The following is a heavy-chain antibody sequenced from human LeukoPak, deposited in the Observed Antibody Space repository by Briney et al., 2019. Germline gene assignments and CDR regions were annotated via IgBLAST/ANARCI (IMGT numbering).Heavy chain of an antibody. J-gene: IGHJ4*02. CDR1: TLTSTAYW. CDR3: ARGGFGYVYFDY. D-gene: IGHD2-8*01. Sequence: SMTPSCAASTLTSTAYWMGWVSQVEGNGMEWEAHIKEDGSETYSVDSVKGRFTISRDNAKSSLYLQMNSLRAEDTALYYCARGGFGYVYFDYWGQGSLVTVSS. CDR2: IKEDGSET. V-gene: IGHV3-7*01.